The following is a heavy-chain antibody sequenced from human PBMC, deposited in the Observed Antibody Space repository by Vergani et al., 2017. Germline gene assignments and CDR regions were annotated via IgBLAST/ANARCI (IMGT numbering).Heavy chain of an antibody. CDR3: ARLSAAHYDFWSGYYLGGGPWYGMDV. Sequence: QVQLVQSGAEVKKPGASVKVSCKASGYTFTGYYMHWVRQAPGQGLEWMGWINPNSGGTNYAQKFQGRVTMTRDTSISTAYMELRRLRSDDTAVYYCARLSAAHYDFWSGYYLGGGPWYGMDVWGQGTTVTVSS. D-gene: IGHD3-3*01. J-gene: IGHJ6*02. V-gene: IGHV1-2*02. CDR1: GYTFTGYY. CDR2: INPNSGGT.